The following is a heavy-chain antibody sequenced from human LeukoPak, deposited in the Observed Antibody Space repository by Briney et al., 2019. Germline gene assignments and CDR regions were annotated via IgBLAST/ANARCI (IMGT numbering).Heavy chain of an antibody. Sequence: GGSLRLSCAASGLTASSNYMTWVRQAPGKGLEWVSVLYSDGSTFFADSVRGRFTFSRDDSKNTLYLQMNSLRAEDTAVYYCARAIVEGKVWYYFDYWGQGTLVTVS. D-gene: IGHD1-26*01. CDR1: GLTASSNY. CDR3: ARAIVEGKVWYYFDY. CDR2: LYSDGST. J-gene: IGHJ4*02. V-gene: IGHV3-53*01.